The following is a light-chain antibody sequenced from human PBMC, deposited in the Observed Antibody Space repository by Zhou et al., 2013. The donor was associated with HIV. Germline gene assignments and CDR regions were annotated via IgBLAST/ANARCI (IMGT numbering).Light chain of an antibody. CDR2: GAS. CDR3: HQYNYWPRT. Sequence: EIVLTQSPGTLSLSPGERATLSCRASQSVSSSYLAWYQQKPGQAPRLLIYGASSRATGIPDRFSGSGSGTDFTLTISSLQSEDFAVYYCHQYNYWPRTFGQGSKVEIK. J-gene: IGKJ1*01. V-gene: IGKV3-20*01. CDR1: QSVSSSY.